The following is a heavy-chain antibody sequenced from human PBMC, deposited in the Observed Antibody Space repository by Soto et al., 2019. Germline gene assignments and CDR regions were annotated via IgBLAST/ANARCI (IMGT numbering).Heavy chain of an antibody. CDR3: ARGEQYSGRIFDY. D-gene: IGHD1-26*01. CDR1: GDSVSSNSAV. CDR2: TYYRSKWYY. Sequence: SQTLSLTCAITGDSVSSNSAVGIWVMHSGSRGLEWLGRTYYRSKWYYEYAVSVRGRITINPDTSKNQYSLQLNSVTPEDTAVYFCARGEQYSGRIFDYWGQGTLVTVSS. J-gene: IGHJ4*01. V-gene: IGHV6-1*01.